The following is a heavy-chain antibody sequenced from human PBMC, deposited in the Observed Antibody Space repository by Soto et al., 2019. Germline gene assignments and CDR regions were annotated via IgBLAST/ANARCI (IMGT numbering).Heavy chain of an antibody. V-gene: IGHV3-48*03. CDR1: AFTFSSYE. Sequence: PGGSLRLSCAASAFTFSSYEMNWVRQAPGKGLEWLSYITSSGTTGHYADSVKGRFTISRDNSKNSLYLQMNSLRVEDTAVYYCARGGVKGLRDYFGMDVWGQGTTVTVSS. J-gene: IGHJ6*02. CDR3: ARGGVKGLRDYFGMDV. CDR2: ITSSGTTG. D-gene: IGHD3-10*01.